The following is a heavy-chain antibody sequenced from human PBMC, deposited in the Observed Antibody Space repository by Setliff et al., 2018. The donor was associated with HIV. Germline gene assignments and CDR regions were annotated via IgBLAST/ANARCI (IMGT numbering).Heavy chain of an antibody. D-gene: IGHD4-4*01. V-gene: IGHV4-34*01. CDR3: ARSPTSNYLYYFDF. Sequence: LSLTCAVYGGSFSGYYWSWIRQPPKKGLEWIGEVNHDENTNYNPSLKSRVTISLDTSKNQFSLKVSSVTAADTAVYYCARSPTSNYLYYFDFWGQGTLVTVSS. J-gene: IGHJ4*02. CDR2: VNHDENT. CDR1: GGSFSGYY.